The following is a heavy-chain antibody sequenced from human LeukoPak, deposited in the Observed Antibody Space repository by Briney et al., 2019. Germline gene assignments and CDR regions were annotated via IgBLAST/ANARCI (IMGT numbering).Heavy chain of an antibody. CDR1: GGSISSHY. CDR3: ARHGDYYDSSGYYS. Sequence: SETLSLTCTVSGGSISSHYWSWIRQPPGKGLEWIGYIYYSGSTYYNPSLKSRVTISVDTSKNQFSLKLSSVTAADTAVYYCARHGDYYDSSGYYSWGQGTLVTVSS. J-gene: IGHJ4*02. V-gene: IGHV4-59*08. CDR2: IYYSGST. D-gene: IGHD3-22*01.